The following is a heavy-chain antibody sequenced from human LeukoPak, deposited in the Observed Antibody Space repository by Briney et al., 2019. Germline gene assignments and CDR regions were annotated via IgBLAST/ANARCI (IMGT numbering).Heavy chain of an antibody. V-gene: IGHV3-53*05. Sequence: GGSLRLSCAASGFTVSSDYMSWVRQAPGKGLEWVSVIYSGGSTYYADSVKGRFTISRDKSKNTVYLQMNSLKFEDTAMYYCARNWFDPWGQGTLVTVSS. CDR3: ARNWFDP. CDR2: IYSGGST. CDR1: GFTVSSDY. J-gene: IGHJ5*02.